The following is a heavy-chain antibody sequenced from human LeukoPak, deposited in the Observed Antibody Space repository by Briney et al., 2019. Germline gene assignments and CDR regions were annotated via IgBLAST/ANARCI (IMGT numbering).Heavy chain of an antibody. D-gene: IGHD3-22*01. CDR3: ARVVTHYYDSSGLRRRDGFDM. CDR1: GFTLSNYG. V-gene: IGHV3-48*02. J-gene: IGHJ3*02. Sequence: GGSLRLSCAVSGFTLSNYGMNWVRQAPGKGVEWISYISITSSAIYYADSVKGRFTVSRDNAKNSLYLQMNSLRDEDTAVYYCARVVTHYYDSSGLRRRDGFDMWGQGTMVTVSS. CDR2: ISITSSAI.